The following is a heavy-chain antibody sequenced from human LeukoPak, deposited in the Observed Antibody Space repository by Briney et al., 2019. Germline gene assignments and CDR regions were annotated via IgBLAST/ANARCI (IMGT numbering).Heavy chain of an antibody. CDR2: INPNSGGT. J-gene: IGHJ6*03. Sequence: ASVKVSCKASGYTFTSYDINWVRQAPGQGLEWMGWINPNSGGTNYAQKFQGRVTMTRDTSISTAYMELSRLRSDDTAVYYCARGRGGSSGYYYYYYMDVWGKGTTVTVSS. CDR3: ARGRGGSSGYYYYYYMDV. CDR1: GYTFTSYD. V-gene: IGHV1-2*02. D-gene: IGHD1-26*01.